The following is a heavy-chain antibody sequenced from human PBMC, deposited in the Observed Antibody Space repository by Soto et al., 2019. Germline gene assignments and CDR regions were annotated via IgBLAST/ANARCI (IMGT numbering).Heavy chain of an antibody. D-gene: IGHD5-18*01. J-gene: IGHJ3*02. Sequence: EVQLVESGGGLVQPGGSLRLSCAASGFTFSSYDMHWVRQATGKGLEWVSAIGTAGDTYYPGYVKGRFTISRENAKNSLYLQMNSLRAEDTAVYYCGRTGYSYGYEDAFDNWGQGTMVTVSS. V-gene: IGHV3-13*01. CDR3: GRTGYSYGYEDAFDN. CDR2: IGTAGDT. CDR1: GFTFSSYD.